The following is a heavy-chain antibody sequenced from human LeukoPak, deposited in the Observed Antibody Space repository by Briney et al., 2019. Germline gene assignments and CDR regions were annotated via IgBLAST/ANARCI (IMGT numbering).Heavy chain of an antibody. CDR1: GFSFSSYA. V-gene: IGHV3-33*08. Sequence: GGSLRLSCAASGFSFSSYAMSWVRQAPGKGLEWVAVIWYDGSNKYYADSVKGRFTISRDNSKNTLYLQMNSLRAEDTAVYYCARNRPAGYDYDYGFELQHWGQGTLVTVSS. D-gene: IGHD4/OR15-4a*01. CDR2: IWYDGSNK. J-gene: IGHJ1*01. CDR3: ARNRPAGYDYDYGFELQH.